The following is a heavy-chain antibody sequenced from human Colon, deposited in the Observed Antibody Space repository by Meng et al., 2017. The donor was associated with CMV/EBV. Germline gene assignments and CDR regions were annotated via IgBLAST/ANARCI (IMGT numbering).Heavy chain of an antibody. CDR1: GYTFTGYY. V-gene: IGHV1-2*02. CDR3: SRDGPWGYGGSDY. CDR2: INPNSGDT. D-gene: IGHD7-27*01. J-gene: IGHJ4*02. Sequence: QVQLVQSGAEVKKPGASVKVSCKASGYTFTGYYMHWVRQAPGQGLEWMGWINPNSGDTAYAQKFQGRFTMTRDTSTRTAYMELSSLRSEDTAVYYCSRDGPWGYGGSDYWGQGTLVTVSS.